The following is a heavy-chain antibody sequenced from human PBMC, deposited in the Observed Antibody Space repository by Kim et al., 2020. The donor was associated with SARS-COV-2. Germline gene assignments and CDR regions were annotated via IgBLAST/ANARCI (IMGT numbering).Heavy chain of an antibody. Sequence: TNYNPPLESRVTISVDTSKNQFSLKLSSVTAADTAVYYCAKLGYSSSYDYWGQGTLVTVSS. CDR3: AKLGYSSSYDY. D-gene: IGHD6-13*01. J-gene: IGHJ4*02. V-gene: IGHV4-61*07. CDR2: T.